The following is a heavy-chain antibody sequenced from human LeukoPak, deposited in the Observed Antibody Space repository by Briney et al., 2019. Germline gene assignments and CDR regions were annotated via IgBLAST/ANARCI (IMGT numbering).Heavy chain of an antibody. J-gene: IGHJ5*02. D-gene: IGHD5-18*01. Sequence: QSGGSLRLSCAASGFTFSSYWMSWVRQAPGKGLGWVANIKQAGSEKYYVDSVKGRFTISRDNAKNSLYLQMNSLRAEDTAVYYCAREPGYSYGYSLDPWGQGTLVTVSS. V-gene: IGHV3-7*01. CDR3: AREPGYSYGYSLDP. CDR2: IKQAGSEK. CDR1: GFTFSSYW.